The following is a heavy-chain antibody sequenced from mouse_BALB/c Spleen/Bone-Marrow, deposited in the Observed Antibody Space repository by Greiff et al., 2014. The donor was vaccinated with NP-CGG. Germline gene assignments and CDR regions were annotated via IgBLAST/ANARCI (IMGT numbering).Heavy chain of an antibody. CDR3: ARFGNYEGFAY. Sequence: VQLVESGAELVRPGASVKLSCKASGYSFTNYWMNWVKLRPGQGLEWIGMIHPSDSETRLNQKFKDKATLTVDKSSSTAYMQLSSPTSEDSAVYYCARFGNYEGFAYWGQGTLVIVSA. D-gene: IGHD2-1*01. CDR2: IHPSDSET. CDR1: GYSFTNYW. V-gene: IGHV1-74*01. J-gene: IGHJ3*01.